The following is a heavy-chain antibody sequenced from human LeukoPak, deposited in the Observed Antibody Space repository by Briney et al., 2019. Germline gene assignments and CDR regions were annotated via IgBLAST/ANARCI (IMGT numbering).Heavy chain of an antibody. D-gene: IGHD2-2*02. CDR1: GGSISSGSYY. J-gene: IGHJ4*02. CDR2: IYTSGST. Sequence: SQTLSLTCTVSGGSISSGSYYWSWIRQPAGKGLEWIGRIYTSGSTNYNPSLKSRVTISVDTSKNQFSLKLSSVTATDTAVYYCARDDCSSTSCYTWWGQGTLVTVSS. CDR3: ARDDCSSTSCYTW. V-gene: IGHV4-61*02.